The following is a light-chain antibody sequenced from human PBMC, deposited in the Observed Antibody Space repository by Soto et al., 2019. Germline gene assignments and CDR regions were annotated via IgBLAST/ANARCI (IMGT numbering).Light chain of an antibody. CDR3: QQYGNSPPNT. J-gene: IGKJ2*01. V-gene: IGKV3-20*01. CDR1: QSVSSSY. Sequence: EIVLTQSPGTLSWSPGERGTLSCRASQSVSSSYLAWYQQKPGQAPRLLIYGASSRATGIPDRFSGSGSGTDFTLTISRLEPEDFAVDFCQQYGNSPPNTFGQGTKVEIK. CDR2: GAS.